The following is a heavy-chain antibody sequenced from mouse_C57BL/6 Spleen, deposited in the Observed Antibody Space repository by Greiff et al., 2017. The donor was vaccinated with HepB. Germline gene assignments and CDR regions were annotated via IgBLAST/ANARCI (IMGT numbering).Heavy chain of an antibody. CDR2: INPNNGGT. D-gene: IGHD1-1*01. J-gene: IGHJ1*03. CDR3: ARRGYYGSRDWYFDV. V-gene: IGHV1-26*01. Sequence: VQLQQSGPELVKPGASVKISCKASGYTFTDYYMNWVKQSHGKSLEWIGDINPNNGGTSYNQKFKGKATLTVDKSSSTAYMELRSLTSEDAAVYYCARRGYYGSRDWYFDVWGTGTTVTVSS. CDR1: GYTFTDYY.